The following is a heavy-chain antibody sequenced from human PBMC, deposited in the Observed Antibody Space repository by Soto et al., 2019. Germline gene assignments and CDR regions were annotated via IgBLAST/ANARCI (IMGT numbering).Heavy chain of an antibody. J-gene: IGHJ6*02. Sequence: GGSLRLSCAASGFTFSDHYMDWVRQAPGKGLEWVGRTRNKANSYTTEYAASVKGRFTISRDDSKNSLYLQMNSLKTEDTAVYYCARIVYYYGSGSYYRGLMDVWGQGTTVTVSS. V-gene: IGHV3-72*01. CDR3: ARIVYYYGSGSYYRGLMDV. CDR2: TRNKANSYTT. D-gene: IGHD3-10*01. CDR1: GFTFSDHY.